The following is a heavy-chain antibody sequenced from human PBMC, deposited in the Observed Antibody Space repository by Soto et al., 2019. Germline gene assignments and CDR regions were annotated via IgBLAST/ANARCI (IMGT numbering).Heavy chain of an antibody. D-gene: IGHD6-19*01. V-gene: IGHV1-69*12. Sequence: QVQLVQSGAEVKKPGSSVKVSCKASGGTFSNYAFSWVRQAPGQGLEWLGGIMPIFGRADYAQKFRGRVTITADEATSPAHMERSSLRSEDTAVYYCASCLAEAGIGGNYYY. CDR1: GGTFSNYA. J-gene: IGHJ6*01. CDR3: ASCLAEAGIGGNYYY. CDR2: IMPIFGRA.